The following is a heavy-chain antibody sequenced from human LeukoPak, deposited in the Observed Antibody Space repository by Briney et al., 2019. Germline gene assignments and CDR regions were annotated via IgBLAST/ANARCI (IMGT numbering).Heavy chain of an antibody. CDR3: AKALVTTLINTYQIDF. J-gene: IGHJ4*02. V-gene: IGHV3-30*02. D-gene: IGHD4-23*01. Sequence: PGGSLRLSRAASGFTFSTYGMHWVRQSPGKGLEWVAFIRYDESKEFYADSLKGRFTVSRDNSQNTLFLQINSLRTEDTAVYYCAKALVTTLINTYQIDFWGQGALVTVSS. CDR2: IRYDESKE. CDR1: GFTFSTYG.